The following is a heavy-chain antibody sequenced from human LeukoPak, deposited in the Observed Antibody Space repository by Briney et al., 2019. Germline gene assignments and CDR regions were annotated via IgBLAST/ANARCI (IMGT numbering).Heavy chain of an antibody. CDR1: RGSLTIYA. D-gene: IGHD6-19*01. CDR2: IFPGLGVA. Sequence: SLKVSCKASRGSLTIYAVCSGRPAPGPRLEWRGRIFPGLGVANYAQKFQGRVTITADKSTSTAYMELSSLRSEDTAVYYCARERVTKQWLVRDYYYGMDGWGQGTTVTVS. V-gene: IGHV1-69*04. J-gene: IGHJ6*02. CDR3: ARERVTKQWLVRDYYYGMDG.